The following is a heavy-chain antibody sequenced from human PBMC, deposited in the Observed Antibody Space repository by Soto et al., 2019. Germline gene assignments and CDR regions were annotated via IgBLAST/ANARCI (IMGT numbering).Heavy chain of an antibody. CDR1: GGSISSGDYY. J-gene: IGHJ4*02. V-gene: IGHV4-30-4*01. CDR2: IYYSGNT. Sequence: LSLTCTVSGGSISSGDYYWSWIRQPPGKGLEWIGYIYYSGNTYYNPSLKSRVSISVDTSKNQFSLNLNSVTAADTAVYYCARYYYGSGSSLSAFDYWGQGTLVTVSS. CDR3: ARYYYGSGSSLSAFDY. D-gene: IGHD3-10*01.